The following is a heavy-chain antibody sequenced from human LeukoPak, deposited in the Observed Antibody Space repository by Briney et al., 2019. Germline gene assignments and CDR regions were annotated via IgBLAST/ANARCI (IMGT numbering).Heavy chain of an antibody. J-gene: IGHJ4*02. D-gene: IGHD5-18*01. CDR2: ISSSSSYR. CDR1: GFTFSSYS. Sequence: GGSLRLSCAASGFTFSSYSMNWVRQAPGKGLEWVSSISSSSSYRYYADSVKGRFTISRDNAKNSLYLQMNSLRADDTALYYCAKDTRGYSYGSYFDYWGQGTLVTVSS. V-gene: IGHV3-21*04. CDR3: AKDTRGYSYGSYFDY.